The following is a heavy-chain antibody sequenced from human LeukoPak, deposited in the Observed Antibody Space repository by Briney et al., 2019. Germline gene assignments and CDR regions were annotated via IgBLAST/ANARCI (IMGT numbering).Heavy chain of an antibody. CDR1: GGSISSNNW. CDR3: ARVNINNWHSCDY. J-gene: IGHJ4*02. Sequence: SETLSHTCAVSGGSISSNNWWGWVRQPPGKGLEWIGEVYHSGSPNYNPSLKSRVTISVDKSRNHFSLNLSSVTAADTAVYYCARVNINNWHSCDYWGQGTLVTVSS. D-gene: IGHD1-1*01. V-gene: IGHV4-4*02. CDR2: VYHSGSP.